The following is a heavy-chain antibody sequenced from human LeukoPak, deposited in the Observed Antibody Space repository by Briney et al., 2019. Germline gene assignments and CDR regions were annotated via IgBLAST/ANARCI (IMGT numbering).Heavy chain of an antibody. D-gene: IGHD3-10*01. CDR2: IYTSGST. CDR3: ARGGSGSYFPSFDY. Sequence: PSETLSLTCTVSGGSISSYYWSWIRQPAGKGLEWIGRIYTSGSTNYNPSIKSRVTMSVDTSKNQFSLKLSSVTAADTAAYYCARGGSGSYFPSFDYWGQGTLVTVSS. V-gene: IGHV4-4*07. CDR1: GGSISSYY. J-gene: IGHJ4*02.